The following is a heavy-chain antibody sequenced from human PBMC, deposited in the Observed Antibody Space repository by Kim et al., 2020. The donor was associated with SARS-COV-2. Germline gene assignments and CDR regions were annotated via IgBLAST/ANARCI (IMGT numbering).Heavy chain of an antibody. V-gene: IGHV4-38-2*02. Sequence: SETLSLICTVSGYSISSGYYWGWIRQPPGKGLEWIGSIYHSGSTYYNPSLKSRVTISVDTSKNQFSLKLSSVTAADTAVYYCAREYSGGEDYWGQGTLVTVSS. CDR3: AREYSGGEDY. J-gene: IGHJ4*02. D-gene: IGHD1-26*01. CDR2: IYHSGST. CDR1: GYSISSGYY.